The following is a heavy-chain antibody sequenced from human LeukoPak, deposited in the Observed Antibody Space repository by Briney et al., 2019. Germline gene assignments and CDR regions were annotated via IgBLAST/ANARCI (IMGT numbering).Heavy chain of an antibody. CDR2: ISGSGGST. Sequence: PGGSLRLSCAASGFTFSTYAMSWVRQAPGKGLEWVSGISGSGGSTYYADSVKGRFTISRDNSKNTLYLQMSSLRAEDTAVYYCAKGKLDPFDYWGQGTLVTVSS. V-gene: IGHV3-23*01. CDR1: GFTFSTYA. J-gene: IGHJ4*02. CDR3: AKGKLDPFDY. D-gene: IGHD1-1*01.